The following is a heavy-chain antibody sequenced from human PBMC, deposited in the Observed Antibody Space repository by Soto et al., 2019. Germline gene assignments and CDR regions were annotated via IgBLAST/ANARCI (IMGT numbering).Heavy chain of an antibody. CDR3: ARDRLVPYGYGMDV. D-gene: IGHD2-2*01. CDR1: GFTFRSYG. V-gene: IGHV3-33*01. CDR2: IWFDGSKK. J-gene: IGHJ6*02. Sequence: QMQLVESGGGVVQPGRSLRLSCAASGFTFRSYGIHWVRQDPGKGLEWVALIWFDGSKKYYVDSVKGRFAVSRDNSKNTLYPQMNSLRVEDTAVYYCARDRLVPYGYGMDVWGQGTTVTLSS.